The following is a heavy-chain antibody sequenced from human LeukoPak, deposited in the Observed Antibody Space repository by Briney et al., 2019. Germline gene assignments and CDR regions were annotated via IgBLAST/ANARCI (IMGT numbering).Heavy chain of an antibody. CDR1: GFTFSSYG. D-gene: IGHD3-22*01. J-gene: IGHJ4*02. CDR2: ISYDGSNK. CDR3: AKESPQGYYYDSSGYYFDY. Sequence: AGGSLRLSCAASGFTFSSYGMHWVRQAPGKGLEWVAVISYDGSNKYYADSVKGRFTISRDNSKNTLYLQMNSLRAEDTAVYYCAKESPQGYYYDSSGYYFDYWGQGTLVTVSS. V-gene: IGHV3-30*18.